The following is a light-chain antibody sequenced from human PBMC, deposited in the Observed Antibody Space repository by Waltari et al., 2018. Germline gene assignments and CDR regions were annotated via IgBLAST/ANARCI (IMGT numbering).Light chain of an antibody. V-gene: IGLV1-44*01. CDR3: AVWDDSLNGHI. Sequence: QSILTQPPSASGPPGQRVTFSCSGNSSNIGSNPVNWYQHLPGTAPNLLIYKSFQRQSGVPDRFSGAKSGTSASLAISGLQSEDEADYYCAVWDDSLNGHIFGTGTKVTVL. J-gene: IGLJ1*01. CDR1: SSNIGSNP. CDR2: KSF.